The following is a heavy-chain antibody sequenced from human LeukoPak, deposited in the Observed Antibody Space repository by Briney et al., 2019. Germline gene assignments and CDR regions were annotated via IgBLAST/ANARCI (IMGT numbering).Heavy chain of an antibody. Sequence: SSVKVSCKASGYTFTSFYRHWVRQAPGQGLEWMGIINPSGGSTSYPQKFQGRVTMTRDTSTSTVYMELSSLRSEDTAVYYCAREVAEGYKNVQLTLWGQGTLVIVSS. J-gene: IGHJ4*02. D-gene: IGHD5-24*01. CDR3: AREVAEGYKNVQLTL. CDR2: INPSGGST. V-gene: IGHV1-46*01. CDR1: GYTFTSFY.